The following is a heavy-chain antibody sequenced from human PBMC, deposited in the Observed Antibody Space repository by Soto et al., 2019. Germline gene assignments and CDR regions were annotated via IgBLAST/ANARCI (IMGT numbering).Heavy chain of an antibody. CDR2: INHSGST. Sequence: SETLSLTCAVYGGSFSGYYWSWIRQPPGKGLEWIGEINHSGSTNYNPSLKSRVPISVDTSKNQFSLTLSSVTAADTAVYYCARCGRGKDFSFDYWGQGTLVTVSS. V-gene: IGHV4-34*01. J-gene: IGHJ4*02. CDR1: GGSFSGYY. D-gene: IGHD2-21*01. CDR3: ARCGRGKDFSFDY.